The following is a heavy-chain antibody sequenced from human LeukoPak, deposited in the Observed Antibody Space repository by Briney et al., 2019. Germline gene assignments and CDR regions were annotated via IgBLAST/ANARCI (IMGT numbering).Heavy chain of an antibody. CDR2: IFYSGGT. V-gene: IGHV4-59*01. CDR1: GDSLGSYY. J-gene: IGHJ5*01. CDR3: ARGRARDGSYPWLDS. D-gene: IGHD3-16*02. Sequence: PSETLSLTCAVSGDSLGSYYWTWIRQSPGKGLEWIGYIFYSGGTNYSPSLKSRVTISVDTSNNKFSLQLRSVTAADTAIYYCARGRARDGSYPWLDSWGQGTLVTVSS.